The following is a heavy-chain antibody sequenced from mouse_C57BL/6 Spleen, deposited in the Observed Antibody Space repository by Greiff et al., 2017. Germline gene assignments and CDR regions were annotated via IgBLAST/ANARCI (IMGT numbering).Heavy chain of an antibody. D-gene: IGHD1-1*01. CDR1: GYTFTSYG. CDR2: IYPRSGNT. Sequence: VQGVESGAELARPGASVKLSCKASGYTFTSYGISWVKQRTGQGLEWIGEIYPRSGNTYYNEKFKGKATLTADKSSSTAYMELRSLTSEDSAVYFCARGNYYGSSPRWYFDVWGTGTTVTVSS. CDR3: ARGNYYGSSPRWYFDV. J-gene: IGHJ1*03. V-gene: IGHV1-81*01.